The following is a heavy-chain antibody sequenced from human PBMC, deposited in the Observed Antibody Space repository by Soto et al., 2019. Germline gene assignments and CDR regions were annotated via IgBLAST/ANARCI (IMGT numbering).Heavy chain of an antibody. CDR1: GYRFTSYW. CDR2: IYPGDSGT. Sequence: GESLKISCKGSGYRFTSYWIGWVRQMPGKGLEWMGVIYPGDSGTRYSPSFQGQVTISADKSISTAYLQWSSLKASDTAMYYCAAGWLRFLEWFPQPYYGMDVWGQGTTVTVSS. V-gene: IGHV5-51*01. CDR3: AAGWLRFLEWFPQPYYGMDV. D-gene: IGHD3-3*01. J-gene: IGHJ6*02.